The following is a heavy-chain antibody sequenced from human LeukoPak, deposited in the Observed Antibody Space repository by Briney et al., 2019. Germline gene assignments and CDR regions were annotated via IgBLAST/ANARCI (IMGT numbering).Heavy chain of an antibody. CDR2: MNPDSTNT. J-gene: IGHJ4*02. CDR1: GYTFTSYD. CDR3: ARSSSGYYDFDY. V-gene: IGHV1-8*03. Sequence: ASVKVSCKASGYTFTSYDINWVRQATGQGLEWMGWMNPDSTNTGYAQRFQGRVTITRNTSISTDYMELSSLRSEDTSVYYCARSSSGYYDFDYWGQGTLVTVSS. D-gene: IGHD3-22*01.